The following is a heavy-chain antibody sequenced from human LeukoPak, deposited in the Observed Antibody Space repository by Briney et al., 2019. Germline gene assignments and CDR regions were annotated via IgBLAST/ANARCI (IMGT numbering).Heavy chain of an antibody. V-gene: IGHV3-48*03. CDR3: AKALYYYGSGSYSPLDY. D-gene: IGHD3-10*01. J-gene: IGHJ4*02. Sequence: GGSLRLSCAASGFTFSSYEMNWVRQAPGKGLEWVSYISSSGSTIYYADSVKGRFTISRDNAKNTLYLQMNSLRAEDTAVYYCAKALYYYGSGSYSPLDYWGQGTLVTVSS. CDR1: GFTFSSYE. CDR2: ISSSGSTI.